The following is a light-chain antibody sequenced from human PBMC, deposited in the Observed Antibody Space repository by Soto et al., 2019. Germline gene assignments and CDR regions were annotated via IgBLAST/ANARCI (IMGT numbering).Light chain of an antibody. CDR3: QKYNCAPYT. CDR2: AAS. J-gene: IGKJ2*01. CDR1: QGISKY. Sequence: DIQMTQSPSSLSASVGDRVTITCRASQGISKYLAWYQQKPGKVPKLLIYAASTLQSGVPSRFSGSGSGTDFTLTISSLQPEDVATYYCQKYNCAPYTFGQGTKLEIK. V-gene: IGKV1-27*01.